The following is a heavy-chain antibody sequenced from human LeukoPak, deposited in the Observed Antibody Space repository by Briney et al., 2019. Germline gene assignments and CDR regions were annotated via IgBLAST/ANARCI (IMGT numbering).Heavy chain of an antibody. V-gene: IGHV3-7*01. CDR3: ARTRWLQLYYFDY. J-gene: IGHJ4*02. CDR1: GFTFSSYW. Sequence: GGSLRLSCAASGFTFSSYWMSWVRQAPGKGLDWVANIKQDGSEKYYVDSVKGRFTISRDNAKNSLYLQMNSLRAEDTAVYYCARTRWLQLYYFDYWGQGTLVTVSS. D-gene: IGHD5-24*01. CDR2: IKQDGSEK.